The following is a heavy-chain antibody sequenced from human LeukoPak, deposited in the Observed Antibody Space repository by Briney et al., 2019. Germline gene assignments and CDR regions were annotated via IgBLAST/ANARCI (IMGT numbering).Heavy chain of an antibody. Sequence: PGGSLRLSCAASGFTFSSYAMSWVRQAPGKGLEWVSVIYSVDNPYYADSVKGRFTISRDNSKNALYLQMNSLTPEDTAVYYCARGLSGSYPNWGQGTLVTVSS. D-gene: IGHD1-26*01. CDR2: IYSVDNP. J-gene: IGHJ4*02. CDR1: GFTFSSYA. CDR3: ARGLSGSYPN. V-gene: IGHV3-66*01.